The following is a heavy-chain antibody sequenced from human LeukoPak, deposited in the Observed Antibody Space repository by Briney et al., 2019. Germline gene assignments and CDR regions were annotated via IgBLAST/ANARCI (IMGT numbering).Heavy chain of an antibody. CDR3: AREAYGSGNYHLDY. V-gene: IGHV4-38-2*02. CDR2: IYHSGST. CDR1: GYSIISDYY. Sequence: SDTLSLTCAVSGYSIISDYYWGWIRQPPGKGLEWIGTIYHSGSTYYNPSLRSRVTISIDTSKNQFSLKLSSVTAADTAVYYCAREAYGSGNYHLDYWGQGTLVTVSS. J-gene: IGHJ4*02. D-gene: IGHD3-10*01.